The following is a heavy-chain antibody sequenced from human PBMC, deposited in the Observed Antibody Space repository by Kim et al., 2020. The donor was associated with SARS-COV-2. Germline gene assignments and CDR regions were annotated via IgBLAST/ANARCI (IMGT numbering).Heavy chain of an antibody. J-gene: IGHJ3*02. D-gene: IGHD2-8*01. CDR3: AKVAGTFRILYPAAWEDDAFDI. CDR2: ISYDGSNK. Sequence: GGSLRLSCAASGFTFSSYGMHWVRQAPGKGLEWVAVISYDGSNKYYADSVKGRFTISRDNSKNTLYLQMNSLRAEDTAVYYCAKVAGTFRILYPAAWEDDAFDIWGQGTMVTVSS. V-gene: IGHV3-30*18. CDR1: GFTFSSYG.